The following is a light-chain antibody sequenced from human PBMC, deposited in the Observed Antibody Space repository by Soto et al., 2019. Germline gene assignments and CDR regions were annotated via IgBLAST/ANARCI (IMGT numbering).Light chain of an antibody. V-gene: IGLV1-47*01. CDR3: AAWDDSLSGYV. J-gene: IGLJ1*01. CDR2: RNN. Sequence: SVLTQPPSASGNPGQRVTISCTGSSSNIGSNYVYWYQQLPGTAPKLLIYRNNQRPSGVPDRFSGSKSGTSASLAISGLRSEDEADYYCAAWDDSLSGYVFGTGTKVTAL. CDR1: SSNIGSNY.